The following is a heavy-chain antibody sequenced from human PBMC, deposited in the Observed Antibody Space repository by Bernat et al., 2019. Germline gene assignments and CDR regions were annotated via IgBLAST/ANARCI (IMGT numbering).Heavy chain of an antibody. CDR1: GFTFSSYS. Sequence: EVQLVESGGGLVKPGGSLRLPWAASGFTFSSYSMNWVRQAPGKGLEWVSSISSSSSYIYYADSVKGRFTISRDNAKNSLYLQMNSLRAEDTAVYYCAREVMVIPAANNYYYYYGMDVWGQGTTVTVSS. J-gene: IGHJ6*02. V-gene: IGHV3-21*01. CDR2: ISSSSSYI. CDR3: AREVMVIPAANNYYYYYGMDV. D-gene: IGHD3-16*01.